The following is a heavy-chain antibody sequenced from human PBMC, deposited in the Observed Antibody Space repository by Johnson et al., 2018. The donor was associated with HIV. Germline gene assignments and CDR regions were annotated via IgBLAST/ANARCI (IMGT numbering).Heavy chain of an antibody. CDR3: TTDANWNYGQGAFDV. D-gene: IGHD1-7*01. Sequence: VQLVESGGGLAKPAWSPRLSCAASQFTFSGCYMNCVRQAPGNGLGLAGQINPKGGNTNLIESAKDRFNTSRNNAKNTLHLQMKSLKTEDTAVYYCTTDANWNYGQGAFDVWGQGTTVTVSS. CDR2: INPKGGNT. J-gene: IGHJ3*01. CDR1: QFTFSGCY. V-gene: IGHV3-25*05.